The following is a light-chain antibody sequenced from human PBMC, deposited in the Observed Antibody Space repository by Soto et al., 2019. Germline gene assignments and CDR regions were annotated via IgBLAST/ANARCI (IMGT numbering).Light chain of an antibody. CDR3: QQYGSSPVT. CDR2: GAS. J-gene: IGKJ1*01. CDR1: QSVSSSY. Sequence: ELVLTQSPGTLSLSPGERATLSCRASQSVSSSYLAWYQQKPGQAPRLLIYGASSRATGIPDRFSGSGSGTDFTLTISRLEPEDFAVYYCQQYGSSPVTVGQGTKVDSK. V-gene: IGKV3-20*01.